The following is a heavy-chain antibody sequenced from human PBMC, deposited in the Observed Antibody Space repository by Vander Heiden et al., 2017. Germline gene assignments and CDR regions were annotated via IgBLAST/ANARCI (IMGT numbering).Heavy chain of an antibody. CDR2: IKQDGSEK. CDR1: GFTFSSFW. J-gene: IGHJ4*02. Sequence: EVQLVESGGGLVQPGGSLRLSCAASGFTFSSFWMSWVRQGPGKGLEWVANIKQDGSEKYYVDSVKGRFTISRDNAKNSLYLQMSSLRAEDTAVYYCARDRGATRTDYWGQGTLVTVSS. CDR3: ARDRGATRTDY. V-gene: IGHV3-7*01. D-gene: IGHD3-10*01.